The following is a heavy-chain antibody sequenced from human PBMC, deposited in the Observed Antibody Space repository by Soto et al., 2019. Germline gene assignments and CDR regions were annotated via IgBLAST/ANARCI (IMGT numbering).Heavy chain of an antibody. Sequence: ASVKVSCKASGYTFTSYGISWVRQAPGQGLEWMGWINAYNGNTNYAQKLQGRVTMTTDTSTSTAYMELRSLRSDDTAVYCCARETTSQSLDYWGQGTLVTVSS. CDR1: GYTFTSYG. D-gene: IGHD1-7*01. CDR3: ARETTSQSLDY. J-gene: IGHJ4*02. V-gene: IGHV1-18*01. CDR2: INAYNGNT.